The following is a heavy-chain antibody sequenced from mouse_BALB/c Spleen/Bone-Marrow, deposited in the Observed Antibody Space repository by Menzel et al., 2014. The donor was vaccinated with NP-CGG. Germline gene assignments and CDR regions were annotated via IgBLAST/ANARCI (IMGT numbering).Heavy chain of an antibody. V-gene: IGHV1-67*01. J-gene: IGHJ4*01. CDR3: ARSTMITTYAMDY. CDR2: ISTYNGNT. Sequence: QVQLKQSGPESVRPGVSVKISCKGSGYTFTDYAMHWGKQGHAKSLEGIGVISTYNGNTNYNQKFKGKATMTVDKSSSTAYMELARLTSEDSAIYYCARSTMITTYAMDYWGQGTSVTVSS. D-gene: IGHD2-4*01. CDR1: GYTFTDYA.